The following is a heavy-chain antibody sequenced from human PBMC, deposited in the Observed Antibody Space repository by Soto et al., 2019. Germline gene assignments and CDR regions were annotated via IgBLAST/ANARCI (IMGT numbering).Heavy chain of an antibody. CDR1: GFTFSSYA. CDR2: ISYDGSNK. J-gene: IGHJ4*02. D-gene: IGHD5-18*01. CDR3: AREDQRGYSYGNDY. V-gene: IGHV3-30-3*01. Sequence: HGGSLRLSCAASGFTFSSYAMHWVRQAPGKGLEWVAVISYDGSNKYYADSVKGRFTISRDNSKNTLYLQMNSLRAEDTAVYYCAREDQRGYSYGNDYWGQGTLVTVSS.